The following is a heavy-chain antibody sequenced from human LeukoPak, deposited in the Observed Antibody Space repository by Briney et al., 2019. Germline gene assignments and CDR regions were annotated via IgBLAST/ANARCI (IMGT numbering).Heavy chain of an antibody. CDR2: IYYSGST. D-gene: IGHD6-13*01. V-gene: IGHV4-31*03. CDR1: GGSISSGGYY. CDR3: ARDRRIEQPLRNYYFDY. J-gene: IGHJ4*02. Sequence: NSSETLSLTCTVSGGSISSGGYYWSWIRQHPGKGLEWIGYIYYSGSTYYNPSLKSRVTISVDTSKNEFSLKVTSVTAADTAVYYCARDRRIEQPLRNYYFDYWGQGTLVAVSS.